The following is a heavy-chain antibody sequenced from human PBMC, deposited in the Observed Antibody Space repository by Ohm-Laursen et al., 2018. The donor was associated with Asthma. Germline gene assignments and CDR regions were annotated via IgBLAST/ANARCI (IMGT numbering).Heavy chain of an antibody. CDR2: IYYSGST. V-gene: IGHV4-31*03. Sequence: SQTLSLTCTVSGGSISSGGYYWSWIRQHPGKGLEWIGNIYYSGSTDYSPSLKSRVTISVDTSKTQFSLKLSSVTAADTAVYYCARDRGGMDVWGQGTTVTVSS. J-gene: IGHJ6*02. D-gene: IGHD3-10*01. CDR1: GGSISSGGYY. CDR3: ARDRGGMDV.